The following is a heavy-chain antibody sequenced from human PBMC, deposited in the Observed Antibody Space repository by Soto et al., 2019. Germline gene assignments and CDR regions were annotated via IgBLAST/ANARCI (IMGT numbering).Heavy chain of an antibody. D-gene: IGHD6-25*01. CDR2: INPSGGST. CDR1: GYTFTSYY. Sequence: ASVKVSCKASGYTFTSYYMHWVRQAPGQGLEWMGIINPSGGSTSYAQKFQGRVTMTRDTSTSTVYMELSSLRSEDTAVYYCARDKRLQPTYYYYGMDVWGQGTTVTVSS. CDR3: ARDKRLQPTYYYYGMDV. V-gene: IGHV1-46*01. J-gene: IGHJ6*02.